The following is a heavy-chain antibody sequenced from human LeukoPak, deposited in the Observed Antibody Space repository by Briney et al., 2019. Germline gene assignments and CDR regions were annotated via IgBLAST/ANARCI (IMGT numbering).Heavy chain of an antibody. CDR2: ITASGTAM. D-gene: IGHD1-26*01. CDR3: ASSGGYRLVY. J-gene: IGHJ4*02. Sequence: GGSLRLSCAASGFTFSIYSMKWVRQAPGKGTEWVSHITASGTAMFYADSVEGRFTISRDSAKNSLYLQMNSLRDEDTAVYYGASSGGYRLVYWGQGALVTVSS. V-gene: IGHV3-48*02. CDR1: GFTFSIYS.